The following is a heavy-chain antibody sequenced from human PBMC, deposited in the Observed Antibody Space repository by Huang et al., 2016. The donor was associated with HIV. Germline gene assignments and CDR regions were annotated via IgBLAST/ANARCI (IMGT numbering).Heavy chain of an antibody. Sequence: QERLVESGGGVVQPGRSLSLSCAASGFTFSSYALHWVRQGPVKGMEWVAVISYDGSNQHYVDSVKGRFTISRDNSKKMLYLQMNSLRMGDTAVYYCARGSAGVLWFGEMWGQGTLVTVSS. CDR2: ISYDGSNQ. J-gene: IGHJ4*02. D-gene: IGHD3-10*01. CDR1: GFTFSSYA. CDR3: ARGSAGVLWFGEM. V-gene: IGHV3-30*04.